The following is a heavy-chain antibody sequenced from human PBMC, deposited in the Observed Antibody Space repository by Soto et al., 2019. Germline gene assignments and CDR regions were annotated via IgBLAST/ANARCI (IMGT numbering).Heavy chain of an antibody. V-gene: IGHV3-66*01. CDR3: VRENYYYGMDV. CDR1: GFTVSTDW. J-gene: IGHJ6*02. Sequence: GGSLRLSCAASGFTVSTDWMYWVRQAPGKGLEWISVIKSGGNTHYADSVEDRFSISRDNSKNTVYLQMNSLRGEDTAVYYCVRENYYYGMDVWGQGTTVTVSS. CDR2: IKSGGNT.